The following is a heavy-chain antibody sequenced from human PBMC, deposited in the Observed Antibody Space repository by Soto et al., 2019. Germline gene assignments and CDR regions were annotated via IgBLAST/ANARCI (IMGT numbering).Heavy chain of an antibody. CDR2: ISYEGSNT. CDR1: GFSFDTYG. CDR3: ARVTPGNNLYYFSGLDF. V-gene: IGHV3-30-3*01. Sequence: GGSLRLSCVASGFSFDTYGIHWVRQAPGKGLQWVALISYEGSNTYYADSVRGRFTISRDNSKDTLYLQMNTLRPEDTGVYYCARVTPGNNLYYFSGLDFWGQGTSVTVSS. J-gene: IGHJ6*02. D-gene: IGHD1-1*01.